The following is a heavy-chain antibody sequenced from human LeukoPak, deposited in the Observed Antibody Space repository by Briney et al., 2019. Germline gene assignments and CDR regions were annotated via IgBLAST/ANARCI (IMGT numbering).Heavy chain of an antibody. CDR1: GFTFSDYY. D-gene: IGHD3-3*01. CDR3: ARGDFWSDYYRYFEY. V-gene: IGHV3-11*01. J-gene: IGHJ4*02. Sequence: GGSLRLSCAASGFTFSDYYMSWIRQAPGMGLEWVSYITSRGSFTYFGDSVKGRFTISRDNAKNSLYLQMNRLRAEDTAVYYCARGDFWSDYYRYFEYWGQGTLVTVSS. CDR2: ITSRGSFT.